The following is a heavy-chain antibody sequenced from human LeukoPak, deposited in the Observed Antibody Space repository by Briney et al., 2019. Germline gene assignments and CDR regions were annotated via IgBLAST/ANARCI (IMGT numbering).Heavy chain of an antibody. Sequence: SETLSLTCAVYGGSFSGYYWSWIRQPPGKGLEWIGEINHSGSTNYNPSLKSRVTISVDTSKNQFSLKLSSVTAADTAVYYCARGRRNYYDSSGYYYFVLDCWGQGTLVTVSS. D-gene: IGHD3-22*01. J-gene: IGHJ4*02. V-gene: IGHV4-34*01. CDR2: INHSGST. CDR3: ARGRRNYYDSSGYYYFVLDC. CDR1: GGSFSGYY.